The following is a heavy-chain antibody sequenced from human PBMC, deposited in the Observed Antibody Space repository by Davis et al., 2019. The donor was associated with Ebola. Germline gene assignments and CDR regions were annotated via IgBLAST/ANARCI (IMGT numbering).Heavy chain of an antibody. J-gene: IGHJ6*02. Sequence: GGSLRLSCAASGFTFSSYSMNWVRQAPGKGLEWVSSISSSSYIYYADSVKGRFTISRDNAKNSLYLQMNSLRAEDTAVYYCARDRPSYGDYVYYYGMDVWGQGTTVTVSS. CDR3: ARDRPSYGDYVYYYGMDV. CDR1: GFTFSSYS. V-gene: IGHV3-21*01. D-gene: IGHD4-17*01. CDR2: ISSSSYI.